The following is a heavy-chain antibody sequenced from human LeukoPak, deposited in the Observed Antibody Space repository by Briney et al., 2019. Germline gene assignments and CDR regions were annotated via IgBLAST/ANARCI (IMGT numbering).Heavy chain of an antibody. CDR1: GFTFSSYA. CDR2: ISGSGGST. J-gene: IGHJ5*02. D-gene: IGHD3-3*01. CDR3: AKGRNYDFWSGYFRWFDP. Sequence: GGSLRLSCAASGFTFSSYAMSWVRHAPGKGLEWVSAISGSGGSTYYADSVKGRFTISRDNSKNTLYLQMNSLRAEDTAVYYCAKGRNYDFWSGYFRWFDPWGQGTLVTVSS. V-gene: IGHV3-23*01.